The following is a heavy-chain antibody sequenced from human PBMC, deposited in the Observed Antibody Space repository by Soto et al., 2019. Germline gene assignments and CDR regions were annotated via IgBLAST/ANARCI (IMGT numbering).Heavy chain of an antibody. CDR3: ARGPGYSSSHDV. CDR1: VYTFTGYY. Sequence: ASVKVSCTASVYTFTGYYMHWVRQAPGQGLEWMGWINPNSGGTNYAQKFQGWVTMTRDTSISTAYMELSRLRSDDTAVYYCARGPGYSSSHDVWGQGTTVTVSS. V-gene: IGHV1-2*04. D-gene: IGHD6-13*01. CDR2: INPNSGGT. J-gene: IGHJ6*02.